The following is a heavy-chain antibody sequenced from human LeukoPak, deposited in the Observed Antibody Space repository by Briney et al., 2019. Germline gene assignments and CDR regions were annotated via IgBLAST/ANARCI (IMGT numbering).Heavy chain of an antibody. V-gene: IGHV3-30*03. CDR2: ISYDGSNK. Sequence: GRSLRLSCAASGFTFSSYGMHWVRQAPGKGLEWVAVISYDGSNKYYADSVKGRFTISRDNSKNTLYLQMNSLRAEDTAVYYCAREVVPAAMGYYYMDVWGKGTTVTVSS. D-gene: IGHD2-2*01. J-gene: IGHJ6*03. CDR3: AREVVPAAMGYYYMDV. CDR1: GFTFSSYG.